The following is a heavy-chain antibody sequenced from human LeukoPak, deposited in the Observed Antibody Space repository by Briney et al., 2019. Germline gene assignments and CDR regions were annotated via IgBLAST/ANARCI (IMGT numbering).Heavy chain of an antibody. V-gene: IGHV3-30*04. CDR3: AKVAKYYYGPETYYFFEQ. CDR1: GFTFSSYA. J-gene: IGHJ4*02. D-gene: IGHD3-10*01. CDR2: ISYDGSNK. Sequence: GGSLRLSCAASGFTFSSYAMHWVRQAPGKGLEWGALISYDGSNKYYADSVKARFIISRDNSKNTVYLQMNSLRAEDTAVYYCAKVAKYYYGPETYYFFEQWGQGTPVTASS.